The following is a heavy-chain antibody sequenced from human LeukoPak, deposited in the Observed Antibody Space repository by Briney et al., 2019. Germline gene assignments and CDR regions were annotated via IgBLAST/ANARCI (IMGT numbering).Heavy chain of an antibody. CDR1: GFTFSSYA. CDR3: VKDPYYYDSSGYPSYYFDY. CDR2: ISGSGGST. V-gene: IGHV3-23*01. D-gene: IGHD3-22*01. J-gene: IGHJ4*02. Sequence: GGSLRLSCAASGFTFSSYAMSWVRQAPGKGLEWVSAISGSGGSTYYADSVKGRFTISRNNSKNTLYLQMNSLRAEDTAVYYCVKDPYYYDSSGYPSYYFDYWGQGTLVTVSS.